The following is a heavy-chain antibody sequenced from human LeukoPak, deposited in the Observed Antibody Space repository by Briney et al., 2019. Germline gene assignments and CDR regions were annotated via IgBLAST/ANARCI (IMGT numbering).Heavy chain of an antibody. Sequence: GGSLRLSCAASGFTFSSYSMNWVRQAPGKGLEWVSSISSSSSYIYYADSVKGRFTISRDNAKNSLYLQMNSLRAEDTAVYYCARSRWIQLWWLDYWGQGTLVTVSS. D-gene: IGHD5-18*01. CDR1: GFTFSSYS. J-gene: IGHJ4*02. CDR3: ARSRWIQLWWLDY. CDR2: ISSSSSYI. V-gene: IGHV3-21*01.